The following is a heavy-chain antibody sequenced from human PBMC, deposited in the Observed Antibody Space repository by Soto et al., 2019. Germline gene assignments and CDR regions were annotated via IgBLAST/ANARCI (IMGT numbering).Heavy chain of an antibody. CDR3: ATDVSELGIGERYDYGMDV. J-gene: IGHJ6*04. CDR1: VDSVSSNSAA. Sequence: PSQTLSLTCAISVDSVSSNSAAWDLISQSPSRGLEWLGRTYYRSKLYNDYAVSVKSRITINTDTSKNKFSLQLNSVTPEDTAVYYSATDVSELGIGERYDYGMDVWGKGTTITFSS. V-gene: IGHV6-1*01. CDR2: TYYRSKLYN. D-gene: IGHD7-27*01.